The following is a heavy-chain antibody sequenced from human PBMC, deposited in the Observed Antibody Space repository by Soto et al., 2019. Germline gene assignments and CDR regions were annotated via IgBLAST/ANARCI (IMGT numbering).Heavy chain of an antibody. CDR1: GFTFSDHY. D-gene: IGHD3-10*01. CDR2: TRNKANSYTT. J-gene: IGHJ3*02. CDR3: ASLVIPNAAFSI. V-gene: IGHV3-72*01. Sequence: EVQLVESGGGLVQPGGSLRLSCAASGFTFSDHYMDWVRQAPGKGLEWVGRTRNKANSYTTEYAASVKGRFTVSRDDSKNSVYLQMNSLKTGDTAVYYCASLVIPNAAFSIWGQGTMVTVSS.